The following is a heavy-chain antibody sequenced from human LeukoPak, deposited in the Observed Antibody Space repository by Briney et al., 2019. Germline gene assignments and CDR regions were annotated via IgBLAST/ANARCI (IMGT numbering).Heavy chain of an antibody. D-gene: IGHD2-21*02. CDR2: MSSDERNQ. CDR3: AIGGLTTIDY. J-gene: IGHJ4*02. CDR1: GFSLSDLG. V-gene: IGHV3-30*03. Sequence: QAGGSLRLSCAASGFSLSDLGTHWVRQAPGKGLEWVAVMSSDERNQYYADSVQGRFTLSRDNSRNTLFLQMNSLRVEDTAVYYRAIGGLTTIDYWGQGTLVAVSS.